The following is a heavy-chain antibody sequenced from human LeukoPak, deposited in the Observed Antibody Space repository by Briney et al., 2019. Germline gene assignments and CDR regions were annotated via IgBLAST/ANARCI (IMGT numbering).Heavy chain of an antibody. D-gene: IGHD2/OR15-2a*01. Sequence: SETLSLTCTVSGGSLSNYYWSWIRQPPGKGLECIGYIYYSGSAYYNPSLKSRTTISVDTSSNQFSLKLASVTAADTAVYYCARELKVGNTGYYFDYWGQGALVTVSS. CDR2: IYYSGSA. CDR1: GGSLSNYY. CDR3: ARELKVGNTGYYFDY. J-gene: IGHJ4*02. V-gene: IGHV4-59*01.